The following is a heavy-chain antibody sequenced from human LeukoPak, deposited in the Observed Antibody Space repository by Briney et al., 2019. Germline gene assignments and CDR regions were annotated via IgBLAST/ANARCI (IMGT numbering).Heavy chain of an antibody. J-gene: IGHJ4*02. CDR1: GFTFSGW. V-gene: IGHV3-7*01. Sequence: GGSLRLSCAASGFTFSGWMSWLRQAPGKGLEWVANIKQDATAKYYVDSVKGRFTISRDNSKNTLYLQMNSLRAEDTAVYYCARDQRITMVRGVISTRPFDYWGQGTLVTVSS. D-gene: IGHD3-10*01. CDR2: IKQDATAK. CDR3: ARDQRITMVRGVISTRPFDY.